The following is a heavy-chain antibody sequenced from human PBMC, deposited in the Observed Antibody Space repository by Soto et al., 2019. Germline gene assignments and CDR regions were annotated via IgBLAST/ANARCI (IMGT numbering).Heavy chain of an antibody. D-gene: IGHD3-22*01. CDR3: ARDYDSNQIDY. Sequence: GGSLRLSCAASGFTFSSYGMHWVRQAPGKGLEWVAVIWYDGSNKYYADSVKGRFTISRDNSKNTLYLQMNSLRAEDTAVYYCARDYDSNQIDYWGQGTLVTVSS. CDR2: IWYDGSNK. CDR1: GFTFSSYG. J-gene: IGHJ4*02. V-gene: IGHV3-33*01.